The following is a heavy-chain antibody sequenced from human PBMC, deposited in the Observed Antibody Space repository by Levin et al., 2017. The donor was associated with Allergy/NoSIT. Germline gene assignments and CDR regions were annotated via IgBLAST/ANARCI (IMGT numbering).Heavy chain of an antibody. Sequence: SETLSLTCAVYGGSFSGYYWSWIRQPPGKGLEWIGEINHSGSTNYNPSLKSRVTISVDTSKNQFSLKLSSVTAADTAVYYCARGVYDILTGWGYYYYYYMDVWGKGTTVTVSS. CDR2: INHSGST. D-gene: IGHD3-9*01. CDR1: GGSFSGYY. CDR3: ARGVYDILTGWGYYYYYYMDV. V-gene: IGHV4-34*01. J-gene: IGHJ6*03.